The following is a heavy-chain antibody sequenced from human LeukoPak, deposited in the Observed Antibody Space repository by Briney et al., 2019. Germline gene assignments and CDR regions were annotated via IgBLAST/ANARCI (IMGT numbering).Heavy chain of an antibody. CDR1: GGSISSYY. CDR2: IYYSGGT. CDR3: ARGGGSGYYDYYFDY. J-gene: IGHJ4*02. V-gene: IGHV4-59*01. D-gene: IGHD3-22*01. Sequence: SETLSLTCTVSGGSISSYYWSWIRQPPGKGLEWIGYIYYSGGTNYNPSLKSRVTISVDTSKNQFSLKLSSVTAADTAVYYCARGGGSGYYDYYFDYWGQGTLVTVSS.